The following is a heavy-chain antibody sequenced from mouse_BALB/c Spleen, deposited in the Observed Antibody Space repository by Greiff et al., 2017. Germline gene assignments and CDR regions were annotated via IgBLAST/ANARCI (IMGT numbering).Heavy chain of an antibody. D-gene: IGHD2-1*01. J-gene: IGHJ1*01. V-gene: IGHV3-2*02. Sequence: DVQLQESGPGLVKPSQSLSLTCTVTGYSITSDYAWNWIRQFPGNKLEWMGYISYSGSTSYNPSLKSRISITRDTSKNQFFLQLNSVTTEDTATYYCARGGNSHWYFDVWGAGTTVTVSS. CDR2: ISYSGST. CDR1: GYSITSDYA. CDR3: ARGGNSHWYFDV.